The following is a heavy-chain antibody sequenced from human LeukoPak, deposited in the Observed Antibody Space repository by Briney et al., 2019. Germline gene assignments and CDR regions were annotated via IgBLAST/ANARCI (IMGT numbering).Heavy chain of an antibody. V-gene: IGHV3-7*03. D-gene: IGHD2-21*01. CDR3: ARGSHIVVVMENAFDI. CDR2: IKQDGSEK. CDR1: GFTFSSYW. J-gene: IGHJ3*02. Sequence: PGGSLRLSCAASGFTFSSYWMSWVRQAPGKGLEWVANIKQDGSEKYYVDSVKGRFTISRDNAKNSLYLQMNSLRAEDTAVYYCARGSHIVVVMENAFDIWGQGTMVTVSS.